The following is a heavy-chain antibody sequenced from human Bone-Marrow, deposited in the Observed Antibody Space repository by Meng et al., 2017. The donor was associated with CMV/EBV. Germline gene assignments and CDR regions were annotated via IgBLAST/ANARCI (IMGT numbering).Heavy chain of an antibody. D-gene: IGHD7-27*01. V-gene: IGHV4-39*01. J-gene: IGHJ4*02. Sequence: QLQLQESAPGLVKHSETLSLTCTVSGGSISSSSCYWGWIRQPPGKGLEWIGSIYYSGSTYYNPSLKSRVTISVDTSKNQFSLKLSSVTAADTAVYYCARLGILSPIVDYWGQGTLVTVSS. CDR1: GGSISSSSCY. CDR2: IYYSGST. CDR3: ARLGILSPIVDY.